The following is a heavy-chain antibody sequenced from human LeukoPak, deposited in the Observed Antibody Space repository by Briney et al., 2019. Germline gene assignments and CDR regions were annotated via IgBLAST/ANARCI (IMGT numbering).Heavy chain of an antibody. D-gene: IGHD3-22*01. J-gene: IGHJ4*02. CDR1: GGSISSYY. Sequence: PSETLSLTCTVSGGSISSYYWSWIRQPPGKGLEWIGYIYYSGSTNYNPSLKSRVTISVDTSKNQFSLKLSSVTAADTAVYYCARAATRYYDSSGYSYFDYWGQGTLVTVSS. CDR3: ARAATRYYDSSGYSYFDY. V-gene: IGHV4-59*01. CDR2: IYYSGST.